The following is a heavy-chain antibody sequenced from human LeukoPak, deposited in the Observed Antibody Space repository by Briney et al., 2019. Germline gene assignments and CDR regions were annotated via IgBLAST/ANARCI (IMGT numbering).Heavy chain of an antibody. CDR1: GFTFSSYG. CDR3: AKNGYYYDSSGYYYNDY. Sequence: AGGSLRLSCAASGFTFSSYGMHWVRQAPGKGLEWVAVISYDGSNKYYADSVKGRFTISRDNSKNTLYLQMYSLRAEDTAVYYCAKNGYYYDSSGYYYNDYWGQGTLVTVSS. V-gene: IGHV3-30*18. D-gene: IGHD3-22*01. CDR2: ISYDGSNK. J-gene: IGHJ4*02.